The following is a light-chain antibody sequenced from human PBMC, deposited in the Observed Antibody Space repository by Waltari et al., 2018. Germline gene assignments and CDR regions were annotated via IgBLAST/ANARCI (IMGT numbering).Light chain of an antibody. J-gene: IGLJ3*02. CDR3: ETGGHGTWV. V-gene: IGLV4-69*01. CDR1: SGHSSNI. CDR2: VNSDGSH. Sequence: QLVLTQSPSASASLGASVKLTCTLSSGHSSNIIAWLQQQPGKGPRYLMQVNSDGSHRKGDVIPDRFSGSGSGAERYLTISSLQSEDEADYYCETGGHGTWVFGGGTKLTVL.